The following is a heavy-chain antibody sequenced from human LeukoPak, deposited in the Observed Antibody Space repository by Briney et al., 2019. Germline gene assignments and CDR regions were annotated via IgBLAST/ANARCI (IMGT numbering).Heavy chain of an antibody. Sequence: GESLKISCKGSGYSFTSYWISWVRQMPGKGLEWMGRIDPSDSYTNYSPSFQGHVTISADKSISTAYLQWGSLKASDTAIYYCARQDYEILTGSYGMGVWGKGTTVTVSS. CDR1: GYSFTSYW. CDR2: IDPSDSYT. D-gene: IGHD3-9*01. V-gene: IGHV5-10-1*01. J-gene: IGHJ6*04. CDR3: ARQDYEILTGSYGMGV.